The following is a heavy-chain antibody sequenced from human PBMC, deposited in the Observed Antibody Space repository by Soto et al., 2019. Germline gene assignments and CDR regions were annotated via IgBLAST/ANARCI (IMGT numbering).Heavy chain of an antibody. CDR3: ARRAPTHLNRNMDV. V-gene: IGHV4-34*01. CDR2: INHSGST. D-gene: IGHD1-1*01. Sequence: SETLSLTCAVYGGSFSGYYWSWIRQPPGKGLEWIGEINHSGSTNYNPSLKSRVTISVDTSKNQFSLKLSSVTAADTAVYYCARRAPTHLNRNMDVWGQGTTVTVSS. CDR1: GGSFSGYY. J-gene: IGHJ6*02.